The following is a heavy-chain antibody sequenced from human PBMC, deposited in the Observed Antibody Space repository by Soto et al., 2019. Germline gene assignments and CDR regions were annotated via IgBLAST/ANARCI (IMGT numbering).Heavy chain of an antibody. D-gene: IGHD5-12*01. CDR3: AKGTGRDGYNYVDS. CDR1: GFGYSTYG. CDR2: ISFVGDNK. V-gene: IGHV3-30*18. J-gene: IGHJ4*02. Sequence: PGGSLRLSCAASGFGYSTYGMHWVRQAPGKGLEWVAVISFVGDNKYYPDSVKGRFTISRDNSKNTLYLRMNSLRDEDTAVYYCAKGTGRDGYNYVDSWGQGTLVTVSS.